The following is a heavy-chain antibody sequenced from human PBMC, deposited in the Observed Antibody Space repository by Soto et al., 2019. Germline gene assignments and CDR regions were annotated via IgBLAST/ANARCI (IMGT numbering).Heavy chain of an antibody. CDR3: GILDMITFGGVIGQNDAFDS. Sequence: SETLSLTCAVSGGSISSGGYSWSWIRQPPGKGLEWIGYIYHSGSTYYNPSLKSRVTISGDKSKNQFSLRLTSVTAADTAVYYCGILDMITFGGVIGQNDAFDSWGQGKLVTVSS. D-gene: IGHD3-16*02. CDR2: IYHSGST. J-gene: IGHJ3*02. V-gene: IGHV4-30-2*05. CDR1: GGSISSGGYS.